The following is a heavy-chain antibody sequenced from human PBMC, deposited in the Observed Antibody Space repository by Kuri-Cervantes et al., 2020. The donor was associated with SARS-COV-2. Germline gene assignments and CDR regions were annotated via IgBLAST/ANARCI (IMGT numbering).Heavy chain of an antibody. Sequence: GESLKISCAASGFAFSGHWIHWVRQAPGKGLEWVSRINPDGSYTNNADSVKGRFTLSRDNAKNMLFLQMNSLRAEDTAVYYCVRDGEHWNFDYWGQGTLVTVSS. V-gene: IGHV3-74*01. CDR3: VRDGEHWNFDY. CDR2: INPDGSYT. J-gene: IGHJ4*02. CDR1: GFAFSGHW. D-gene: IGHD1-1*01.